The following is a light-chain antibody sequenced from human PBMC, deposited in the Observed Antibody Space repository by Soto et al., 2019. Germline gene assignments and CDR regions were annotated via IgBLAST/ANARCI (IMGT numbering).Light chain of an antibody. J-gene: IGKJ4*01. CDR2: GAS. Sequence: EVVLTQSPGTLSLSPGERATLSCRASQSVSSSYLAWYQQKPGQAPRLLGYGASSRATGIPDSFSGSGSGTDFTLFINRLEPEDFAVYYCQQYGSSPTFGGGTKVEIK. CDR1: QSVSSSY. CDR3: QQYGSSPT. V-gene: IGKV3-20*01.